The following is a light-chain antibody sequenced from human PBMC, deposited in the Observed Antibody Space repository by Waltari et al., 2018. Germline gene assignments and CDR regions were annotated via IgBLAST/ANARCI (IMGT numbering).Light chain of an antibody. CDR2: DVN. J-gene: IGLJ3*02. CDR3: SSFTRTNSWV. Sequence: HSALAQPASVSGSPGQSITISCTGTSSDVGAYNYVSWYQQHHGKAPRLMIYDVNNRTSGVSNRFSGSKSGRTASLTISGLKAEDEADYYCSSFTRTNSWVFGGGTKVTVL. V-gene: IGLV2-14*03. CDR1: SSDVGAYNY.